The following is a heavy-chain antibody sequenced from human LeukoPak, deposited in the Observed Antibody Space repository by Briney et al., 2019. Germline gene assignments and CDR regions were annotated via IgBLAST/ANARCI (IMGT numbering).Heavy chain of an antibody. J-gene: IGHJ6*03. Sequence: GGSLRLSCAASGFTFITYGIHWVRQAPGKGLEWVAFIRYDGTNKWYADSVKGRFTISRDNSKNMLYLQMNSLRAEDTAVYHCAKDRDYGDYPSAYYYYMDVWGKGTTVTVSS. CDR2: IRYDGTNK. V-gene: IGHV3-30*02. CDR1: GFTFITYG. CDR3: AKDRDYGDYPSAYYYYMDV. D-gene: IGHD4-17*01.